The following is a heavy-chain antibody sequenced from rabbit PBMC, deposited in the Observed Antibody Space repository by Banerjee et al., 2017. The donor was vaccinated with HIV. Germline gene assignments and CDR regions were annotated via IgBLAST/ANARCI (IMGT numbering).Heavy chain of an antibody. D-gene: IGHD8-1*01. V-gene: IGHV1S45*01. Sequence: QEQLVESGGGLVQPEGSLTLTCTASGFTISSIYYMCWVRQAPGKGLEWIACIYITFGSTYYASWAKGRFTISKTSSTTVTLQMTSLTVADTATYFCARGPRSSYWIADYFDLWGPGTLVTVS. CDR3: ARGPRSSYWIADYFDL. J-gene: IGHJ4*01. CDR1: GFTISSIYY. CDR2: IYITFGST.